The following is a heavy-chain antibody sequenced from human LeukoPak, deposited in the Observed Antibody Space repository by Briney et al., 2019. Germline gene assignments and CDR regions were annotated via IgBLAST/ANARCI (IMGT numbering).Heavy chain of an antibody. CDR2: IYYSGST. V-gene: IGHV4-59*01. CDR1: GGSISSYY. CDR3: TRVDPDSSSTLEVFDY. D-gene: IGHD6-6*01. Sequence: PSETLSLTCTVSGGSISSYYWSWIQQPPGKGLEWIGYIYYSGSTNYNPSLKSRVTISVDTSKNQFSLKLSSVTAADTAVYYCTRVDPDSSSTLEVFDYWGQGILVTVSS. J-gene: IGHJ4*02.